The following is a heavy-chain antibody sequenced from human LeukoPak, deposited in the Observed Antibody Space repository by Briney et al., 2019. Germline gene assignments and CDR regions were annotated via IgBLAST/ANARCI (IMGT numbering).Heavy chain of an antibody. Sequence: SVKVSCKASGGTFSSYAISWVRQAPGQGLEWMGGIIPIFGTANYAQKFQGRVTITADESTSTDYMEMSSLRSEDTAVYYCARGCSSTSCYDYYYGMDVWGKGTTVTVSS. J-gene: IGHJ6*04. CDR2: IIPIFGTA. CDR1: GGTFSSYA. D-gene: IGHD2-2*01. CDR3: ARGCSSTSCYDYYYGMDV. V-gene: IGHV1-69*13.